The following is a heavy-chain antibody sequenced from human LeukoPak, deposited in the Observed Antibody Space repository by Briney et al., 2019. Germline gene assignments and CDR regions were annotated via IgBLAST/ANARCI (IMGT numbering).Heavy chain of an antibody. Sequence: ASVRVSCTPSGYXFTSYGITWVRHAPGQGLEWMGWISAYNGKTNYAQKLKGRVTLTTDTSTNTAYMELRRLRSADTAVYYCAREADCSGGTCHSTLDWFDRWGQGTLVTVSS. CDR1: GYXFTSYG. V-gene: IGHV1-18*01. D-gene: IGHD2-15*01. CDR3: AREADCSGGTCHSTLDWFDR. J-gene: IGHJ5*02. CDR2: ISAYNGKT.